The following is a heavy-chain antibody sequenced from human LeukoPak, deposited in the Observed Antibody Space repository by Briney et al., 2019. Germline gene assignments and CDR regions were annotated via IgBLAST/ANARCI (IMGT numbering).Heavy chain of an antibody. Sequence: ASVKVSCKASGYTFTSYAMNWVRRAPGQGPEWMGWINTNTGNPTYAQGFTGRFVFSLDTSVSTAYLQISSLKAEDTAVHYCAREAVGIAAAGTGEGYYYYYMDVWGKGTTVTVSS. CDR2: INTNTGNP. V-gene: IGHV7-4-1*02. J-gene: IGHJ6*03. D-gene: IGHD6-13*01. CDR1: GYTFTSYA. CDR3: AREAVGIAAAGTGEGYYYYYMDV.